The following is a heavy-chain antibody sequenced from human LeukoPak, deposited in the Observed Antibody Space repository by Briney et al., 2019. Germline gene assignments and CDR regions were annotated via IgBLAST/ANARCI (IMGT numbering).Heavy chain of an antibody. CDR1: GFTFSSYG. Sequence: PGGSLRLSCAASGFTFSSYGMHWVRQAPGKGLEWVAFIRYDGSNKYYADSVKGRFTISRDNSKNTLYLQMNSLRAEDTAVYYCAKVPTLGAYRGGDCVSLIGYWGQGTLVTVSS. J-gene: IGHJ4*02. CDR2: IRYDGSNK. CDR3: AKVPTLGAYRGGDCVSLIGY. V-gene: IGHV3-30*02. D-gene: IGHD2-21*01.